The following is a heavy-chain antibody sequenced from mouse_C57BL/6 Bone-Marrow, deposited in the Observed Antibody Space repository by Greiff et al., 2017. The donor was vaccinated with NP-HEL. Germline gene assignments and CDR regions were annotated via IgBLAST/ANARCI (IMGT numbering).Heavy chain of an antibody. CDR3: ARPLYDYDRGYAMDY. D-gene: IGHD2-4*01. Sequence: VQLQQSGPELVKPGASVKLSCKASGYTFTSYDINWVKQRPGQGLEWIGWIYPRDGSTKYNEKFKGKATLTVDTSSSTAYMELHSLTSEDSAVYFCARPLYDYDRGYAMDYWGQGTSVTVSS. CDR2: IYPRDGST. J-gene: IGHJ4*01. V-gene: IGHV1-85*01. CDR1: GYTFTSYD.